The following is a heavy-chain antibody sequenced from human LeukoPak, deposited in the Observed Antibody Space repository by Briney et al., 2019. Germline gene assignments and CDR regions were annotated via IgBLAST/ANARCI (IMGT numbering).Heavy chain of an antibody. D-gene: IGHD3-3*01. J-gene: IGHJ5*02. CDR1: GFTFSNYW. V-gene: IGHV3-74*01. CDR2: IHSDGSST. Sequence: GGSLRLSCAASGFTFSNYWMHWVRQAPGKGLVWVSRIHSDGSSTTSADSVKGRFTISRDNAENTLYLQMNSLRAEDTAVYYCARGPYYDFWSGYYRGFLPPTNWFDPWGQGTLVTVSS. CDR3: ARGPYYDFWSGYYRGFLPPTNWFDP.